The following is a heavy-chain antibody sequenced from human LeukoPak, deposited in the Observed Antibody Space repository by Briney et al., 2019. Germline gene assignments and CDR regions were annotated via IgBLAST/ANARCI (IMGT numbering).Heavy chain of an antibody. D-gene: IGHD1-26*01. CDR3: ATHRAVGSA. J-gene: IGHJ3*01. CDR2: IYPGDSDT. CDR1: GYGFTSYW. V-gene: IGHV5-51*01. Sequence: GESLQISCQGSGYGFTSYWIGWVRPMPGKGLEWMEIIYPGDSDTRYSPSFQGQVTISADKSISTAYLQWSSLKASDTAMYYCATHRAVGSAWGQGTMVTVSS.